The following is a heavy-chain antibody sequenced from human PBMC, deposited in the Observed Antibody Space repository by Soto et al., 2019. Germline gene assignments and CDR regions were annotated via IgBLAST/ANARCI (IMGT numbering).Heavy chain of an antibody. V-gene: IGHV1-46*03. CDR2: INPSGGYT. CDR1: GYTFTRYY. Sequence: QVQLVQSGAEVKKPGASVKVSCKASGYTFTRYYMNWVRQATGQGLAWLGIINPSGGYTTYAQRFLSRGTMTSDTSTSTVHMELGSLTSADTAVYYFASGGGIVVVTAPYDHWFQGTLVTVSS. CDR3: ASGGGIVVVTAPYDH. J-gene: IGHJ4*02. D-gene: IGHD2-21*02.